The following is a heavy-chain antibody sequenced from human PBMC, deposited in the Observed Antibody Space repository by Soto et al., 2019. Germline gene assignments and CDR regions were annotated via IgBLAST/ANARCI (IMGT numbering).Heavy chain of an antibody. CDR1: GFTFSDYA. CDR3: AKDAVPYNGQWDWFDR. V-gene: IGHV3-23*01. Sequence: QLLESGGGLVQPGGSLRLSCAASGFTFSDYAMTWVRQAPGKGLEWVSGIGGGGDDTYYGDSVKGRFTISRDNSKNTLYLETNSLRGEDTAVYYCAKDAVPYNGQWDWFDRWGQGTLVTVSS. CDR2: IGGGGDDT. D-gene: IGHD3-10*01. J-gene: IGHJ5*02.